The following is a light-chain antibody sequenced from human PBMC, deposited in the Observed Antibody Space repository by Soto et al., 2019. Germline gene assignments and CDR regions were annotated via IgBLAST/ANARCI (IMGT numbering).Light chain of an antibody. Sequence: DIQMTQSPSTLSASVGDRVTITCRASQSISSWLAWYQQKPGKAPKLLIYDASSLESGVPSRFSGSGSGTEFTLTIGRLEPEDFAVYYCHQYGISPPRTFGQGTKVDIK. J-gene: IGKJ1*01. V-gene: IGKV1-5*01. CDR3: HQYGISPPRT. CDR1: QSISSW. CDR2: DAS.